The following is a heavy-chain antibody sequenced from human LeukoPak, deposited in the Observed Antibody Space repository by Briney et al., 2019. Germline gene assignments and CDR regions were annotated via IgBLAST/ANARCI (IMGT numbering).Heavy chain of an antibody. CDR2: IRYDGSNK. D-gene: IGHD6-19*01. CDR3: AKDRPSSGWGGDAFDI. CDR1: GFTFSSYG. Sequence: GGSLRLSCAASGFTFSSYGMHWVRQAPGKGLEWVAFIRYDGSNKYYADSAKGRFTISRDNSKNTLFLQMNSLRAGDTAVYYCAKDRPSSGWGGDAFDIWGQGTMVTVSS. J-gene: IGHJ3*02. V-gene: IGHV3-30*02.